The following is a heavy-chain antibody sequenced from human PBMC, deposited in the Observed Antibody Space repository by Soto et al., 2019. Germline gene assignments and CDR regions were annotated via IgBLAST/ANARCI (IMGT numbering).Heavy chain of an antibody. J-gene: IGHJ6*02. CDR1: GGTFSSCA. CDR3: ARGLRTGNYGMDV. D-gene: IGHD2-15*01. CDR2: IITMFETV. V-gene: IGHV1-69*13. Sequence: GASVKVSCKASGGTFSSCAISWVRQAPGQGLEWMGGIITMFETVNYAQRFQGRLPIAADESTSTAYMELTSLTSADTAIYFCARGLRTGNYGMDVWGQGTPVTVSS.